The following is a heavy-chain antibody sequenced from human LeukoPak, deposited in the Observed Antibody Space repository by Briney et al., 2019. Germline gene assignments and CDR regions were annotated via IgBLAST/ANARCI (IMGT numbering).Heavy chain of an antibody. CDR2: INWNGGST. CDR3: ARGGIKRGQDIVVVPAAIPAYYYYYYMDV. D-gene: IGHD2-2*02. V-gene: IGHV3-20*04. Sequence: PGGSLRLSCAASGFTFDDYGMSWVRQAPGKGLEWVYGINWNGGSTVYADSVKGRFTISRDNAKNSLYLQMNSLRAEDTALYYCARGGIKRGQDIVVVPAAIPAYYYYYYMDVWGKGTTVTVSS. J-gene: IGHJ6*03. CDR1: GFTFDDYG.